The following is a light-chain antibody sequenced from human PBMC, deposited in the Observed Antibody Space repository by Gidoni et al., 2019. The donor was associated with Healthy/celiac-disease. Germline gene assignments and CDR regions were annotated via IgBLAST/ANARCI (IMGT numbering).Light chain of an antibody. CDR2: AAS. CDR3: QQLNSYPPFT. J-gene: IGKJ3*01. Sequence: DIQLTQSPSFLSASVGDRVTITCRASQGISSYLAWYQQKPGKAPKLLIYAASTLQSGVPSRFSGSGSGTEFTLTISSLQPEDFATYYCQQLNSYPPFTVGPGTKVEIK. V-gene: IGKV1-9*01. CDR1: QGISSY.